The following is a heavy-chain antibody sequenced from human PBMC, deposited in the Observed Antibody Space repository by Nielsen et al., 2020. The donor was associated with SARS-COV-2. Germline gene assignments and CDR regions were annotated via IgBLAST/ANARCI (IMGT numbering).Heavy chain of an antibody. V-gene: IGHV3-7*05. CDR3: ARDQPLHADYYYYGMDV. J-gene: IGHJ6*02. CDR2: IKEDGSVQ. CDR1: GFTFSTYS. Sequence: GESLKISCAASGFTFSTYSMNWVRQAPGKGLEWVANIKEDGSVQHYVDSVRGRFIISRDNAKNSLYMQMNSLRVEDTAVYYCARDQPLHADYYYYGMDVWGQGTTVTVSS.